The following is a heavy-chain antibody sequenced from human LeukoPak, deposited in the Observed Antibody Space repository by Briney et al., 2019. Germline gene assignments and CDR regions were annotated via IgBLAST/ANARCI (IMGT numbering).Heavy chain of an antibody. CDR3: TTIIITGTFDC. CDR1: GFTFNNAW. Sequence: TGGSLRLSCAASGFTFNNAWMSWVRQAPGKGLEWVGRIKSKTAGGTTDYAAPVRGRFTITRDDSKNTLYLQINSLKTEDTAVYFCTTIIITGTFDCWGQGTLVTVSS. V-gene: IGHV3-15*01. D-gene: IGHD1-20*01. CDR2: IKSKTAGGTT. J-gene: IGHJ5*01.